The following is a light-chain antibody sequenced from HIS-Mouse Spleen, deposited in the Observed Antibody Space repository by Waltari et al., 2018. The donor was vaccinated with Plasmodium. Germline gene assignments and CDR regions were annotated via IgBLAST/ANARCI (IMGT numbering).Light chain of an antibody. J-gene: IGLJ2*01. V-gene: IGLV1-47*01. Sequence: QSVLTQPPSASGTPGQRVTISCSGSSSNIGSNYVYWYQQRPGTAPKLLMYGNKQGPSGVPVRFSGSKSGTSASLAIGGLRSEDEADYYCAAWDDSLSGPVFGGGTKLTVL. CDR1: SSNIGSNY. CDR3: AAWDDSLSGPV. CDR2: GNK.